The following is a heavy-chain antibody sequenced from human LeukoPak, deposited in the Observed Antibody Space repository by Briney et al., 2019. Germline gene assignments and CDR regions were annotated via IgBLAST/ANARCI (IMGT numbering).Heavy chain of an antibody. CDR3: AREYSSGWYGFDY. CDR2: IYYSGST. Sequence: PSETLSPTCTVSGGSLSSYYWSWIRQPPGKGLEWIGYIYYSGSTNYNPSLKSRVTISVDTSKNQFSLKLSSVTAADTAVYYCAREYSSGWYGFDYWGQGTLVTVSS. D-gene: IGHD6-19*01. V-gene: IGHV4-59*01. CDR1: GGSLSSYY. J-gene: IGHJ4*02.